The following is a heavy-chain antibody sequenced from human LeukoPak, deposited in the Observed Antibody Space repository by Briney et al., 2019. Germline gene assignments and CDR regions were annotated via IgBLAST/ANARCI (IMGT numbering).Heavy chain of an antibody. CDR2: IYYTGST. Sequence: SETLSLTCTVSGGSISNYYWNWIRQPPGKGLEWIGYIYYTGSTNYNPSLESRVTISVDTSKNEFSLKLNSVTAADTAVYYCARVDGSCSGGSCPSGNWFDPWGQGTLVTVSS. V-gene: IGHV4-59*08. CDR3: ARVDGSCSGGSCPSGNWFDP. D-gene: IGHD2-15*01. J-gene: IGHJ5*02. CDR1: GGSISNYY.